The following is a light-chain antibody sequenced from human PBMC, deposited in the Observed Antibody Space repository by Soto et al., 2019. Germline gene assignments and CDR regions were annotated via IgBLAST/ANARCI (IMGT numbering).Light chain of an antibody. Sequence: EIVLTQSQGTLSLSRWERATLSCRASQTITTLAWYQRKNGQAPRLLIYRVSSRATGVPDRFSGSGYGTDYNLTISRLETEDFAVYYCQQYGNLPLTFGGGTKVDIK. CDR1: QTITT. V-gene: IGKV3-20*01. CDR2: RVS. CDR3: QQYGNLPLT. J-gene: IGKJ4*01.